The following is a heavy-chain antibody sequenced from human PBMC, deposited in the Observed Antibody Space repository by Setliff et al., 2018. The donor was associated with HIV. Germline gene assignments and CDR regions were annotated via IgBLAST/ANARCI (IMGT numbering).Heavy chain of an antibody. J-gene: IGHJ4*02. Sequence: PSETLSLTCAVYGGSFSGYYWFWIRQPPGKGLEWIGEINHSGSTNYNPSLKSRVTISVDTSKNQFSLKLSSVTAADTAVYYCAREPDKIAAADSWGQGTLVTVSS. V-gene: IGHV4-34*01. CDR3: AREPDKIAAADS. CDR1: GGSFSGYY. CDR2: INHSGST. D-gene: IGHD6-13*01.